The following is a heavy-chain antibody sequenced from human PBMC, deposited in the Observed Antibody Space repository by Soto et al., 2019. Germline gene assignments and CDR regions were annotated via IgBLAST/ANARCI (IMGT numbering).Heavy chain of an antibody. CDR1: GFTFSSYA. D-gene: IGHD3-3*01. CDR2: ISGSGGST. J-gene: IGHJ4*02. V-gene: IGHV3-23*01. CDR3: AKYLGLKRITIFGVVIIAPGY. Sequence: GGSLRLSCAASGFTFSSYAMSWVRQAPGKGLGWVSAISGSGGSTYYADSVKGRFTISRDNSKNTLYLQMNSLGAEDTAVYYCAKYLGLKRITIFGVVIIAPGYWGQGTLVTVSS.